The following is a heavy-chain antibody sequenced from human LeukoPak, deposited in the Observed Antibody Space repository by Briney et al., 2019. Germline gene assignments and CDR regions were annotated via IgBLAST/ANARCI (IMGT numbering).Heavy chain of an antibody. V-gene: IGHV1-69*13. D-gene: IGHD5-18*01. CDR2: IIPIFGTA. J-gene: IGHJ2*01. Sequence: SVKVSCKASGGTFSSYAISWVRQAPGQGLEWMGGIIPIFGTANYAQKFQGRVMITADESTSTAYMELSSLRSEDTAVYYCARGDTGMAYWHFDLWGRGTLVTVSS. CDR1: GGTFSSYA. CDR3: ARGDTGMAYWHFDL.